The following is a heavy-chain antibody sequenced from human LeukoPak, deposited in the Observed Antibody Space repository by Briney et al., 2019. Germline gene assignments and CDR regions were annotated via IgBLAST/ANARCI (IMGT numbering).Heavy chain of an antibody. CDR2: IRSKAYGGTT. CDR1: GFTFSSSA. CDR3: TRDVLSDFWSGYSPADY. D-gene: IGHD3-3*01. V-gene: IGHV3-49*04. Sequence: GGSLRLSCAASGFTFSSSAMRWVRQAPGKGLEWVGFIRSKAYGGTTEYAASVKGRFTISRDDSKSIAYLQMNSLKTEDTAVYYCTRDVLSDFWSGYSPADYWGQGTLVTVSS. J-gene: IGHJ4*02.